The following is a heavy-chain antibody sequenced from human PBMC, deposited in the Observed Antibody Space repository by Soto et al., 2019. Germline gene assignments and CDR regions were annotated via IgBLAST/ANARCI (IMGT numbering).Heavy chain of an antibody. V-gene: IGHV3-30-3*01. Sequence: QVQLVESGGGVVQPGRSLRLSCAASGFTFSSYAMHWVRQAPGKGLEWVAVISYDGSNKYYADSVKGRFTISRDNSKNTLYLQMNSLRAEDTAVYYCARESIVVVTADPYGMDVWGQGTTVTVSS. J-gene: IGHJ6*02. CDR2: ISYDGSNK. CDR1: GFTFSSYA. D-gene: IGHD2-21*02. CDR3: ARESIVVVTADPYGMDV.